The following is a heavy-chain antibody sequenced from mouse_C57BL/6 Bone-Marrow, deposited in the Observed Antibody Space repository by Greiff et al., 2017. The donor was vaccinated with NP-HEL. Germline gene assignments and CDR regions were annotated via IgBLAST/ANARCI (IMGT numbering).Heavy chain of an antibody. CDR3: TRGHYGSSTDD. Sequence: QVQLQQSGAELVRPGASVTLSCKASGYTFTDYEMHWVKQTPVHGLEWIGAIDPETGGTAYNQKFKGKAILTADKSSSTAYMELRSLTSEDSAVYYCTRGHYGSSTDDWGKGTTLTVSS. CDR1: GYTFTDYE. CDR2: IDPETGGT. V-gene: IGHV1-15*01. D-gene: IGHD1-1*01. J-gene: IGHJ2*01.